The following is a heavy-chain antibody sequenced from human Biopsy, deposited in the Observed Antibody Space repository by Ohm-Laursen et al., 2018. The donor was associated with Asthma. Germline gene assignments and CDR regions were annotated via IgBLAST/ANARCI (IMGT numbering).Heavy chain of an antibody. Sequence: TLSLTCIVSGGSLSSGFYYWSWFRQPPGKGLEWIGYISYSRNTRYNPSLESRVYISLDTSNNQFTLKLTSVTAADTAVYYCAREDLGELASDYWGQGTLVTVSS. CDR1: GGSLSSGFYY. CDR2: ISYSRNT. J-gene: IGHJ4*02. CDR3: AREDLGELASDY. D-gene: IGHD3-16*02. V-gene: IGHV4-30-4*01.